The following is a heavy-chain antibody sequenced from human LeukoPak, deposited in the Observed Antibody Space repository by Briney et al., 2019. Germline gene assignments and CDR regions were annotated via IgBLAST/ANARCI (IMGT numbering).Heavy chain of an antibody. V-gene: IGHV4-34*01. Sequence: PSETLSLTCAVYGGSFGGYYWSWIRQPPGKGLEWIGEINHSGSTNYNPSLKSRVTISVDTSKNQFSLKLSSVTAADTAVYYCARDVWFGELRYYFDYWGQGTLVTVSS. D-gene: IGHD3-10*01. CDR2: INHSGST. CDR1: GGSFGGYY. J-gene: IGHJ4*02. CDR3: ARDVWFGELRYYFDY.